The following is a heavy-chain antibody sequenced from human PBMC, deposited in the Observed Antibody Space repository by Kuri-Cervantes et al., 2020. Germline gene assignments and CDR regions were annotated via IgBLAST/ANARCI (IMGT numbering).Heavy chain of an antibody. CDR1: GFTFSSYG. J-gene: IGHJ6*02. V-gene: IGHV3-33*01. D-gene: IGHD3-10*01. CDR2: IRHDGSNK. CDR3: ARLLRPTMVRGVTIRENYYYYGMDV. Sequence: GESLKISCAASGFTFSSYGMHWVRQAPGKGLEWVAVIRHDGSNKYYVDSVKGRFTISRDNSKNTLYRQMNSLRAEDTAVYYCARLLRPTMVRGVTIRENYYYYGMDVWGQGTTVTVSS.